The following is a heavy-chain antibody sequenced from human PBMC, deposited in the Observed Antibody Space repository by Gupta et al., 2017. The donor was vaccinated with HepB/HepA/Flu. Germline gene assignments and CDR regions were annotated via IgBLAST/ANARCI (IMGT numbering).Heavy chain of an antibody. V-gene: IGHV3-48*03. CDR1: GFTFSNYE. CDR2: ISSSGNKI. Sequence: EVQLVESGGGLVQTGGSLRLSCAASGFTFSNYEINWVRQAPGKGLEWVSYISSSGNKIYYADSVKGRFTISRDNAKNSLYMQMNSLRAEDTAVYYCARGGYSYVYDYWGQGTLVTVSS. D-gene: IGHD5-18*01. CDR3: ARGGYSYVYDY. J-gene: IGHJ4*02.